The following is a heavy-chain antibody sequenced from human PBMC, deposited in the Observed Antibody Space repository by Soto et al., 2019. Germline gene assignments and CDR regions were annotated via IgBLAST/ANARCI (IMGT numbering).Heavy chain of an antibody. CDR3: ARRLDDTPETFFNWFDP. V-gene: IGHV4-31*03. Sequence: QVQLQESGPGLVKPSQTLSLTCTVSGGSINTGGYYWGWIRHLPGEGLEWIGHIFYTGTAYYNPSFRRRVTVSIDTSSNQFSLHMYSVTAADTAMYYCARRLDDTPETFFNWFDPWGQGILVTVSS. D-gene: IGHD2-15*01. J-gene: IGHJ5*02. CDR2: IFYTGTA. CDR1: GGSINTGGYY.